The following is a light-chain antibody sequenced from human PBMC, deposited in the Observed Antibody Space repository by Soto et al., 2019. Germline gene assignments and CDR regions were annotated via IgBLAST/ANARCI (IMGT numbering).Light chain of an antibody. J-gene: IGKJ4*01. CDR3: QQYNKWPPLT. V-gene: IGKV3-15*01. CDR2: GAS. CDR1: QSVSSN. Sequence: EVVMTQSPATLSVSPGERVTLSCRASQSVSSNLAWYLQKPGQAPRLLIYGASTRATGIPARFSGSGSGTEFTLTISSLQSEDFAVYYCQQYNKWPPLTFGGGTKVEIK.